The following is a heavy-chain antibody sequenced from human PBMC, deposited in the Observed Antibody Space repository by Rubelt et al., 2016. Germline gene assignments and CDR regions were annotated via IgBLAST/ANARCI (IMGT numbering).Heavy chain of an antibody. Sequence: QVQLQQWGAGLLKPSETLSLTCAVYGGSFSGYYWSWIRQPPGKGLEWIGEINHSGSTNYNPSLKSRVTISVDTPKNQFSLKLRLVTAADPAVYYWARHVSRGWYYYYGMDVWGQGTTVTVSS. D-gene: IGHD6-19*01. CDR1: GGSFSGYY. CDR2: INHSGST. V-gene: IGHV4-34*01. CDR3: ARHVSRGWYYYYGMDV. J-gene: IGHJ6*02.